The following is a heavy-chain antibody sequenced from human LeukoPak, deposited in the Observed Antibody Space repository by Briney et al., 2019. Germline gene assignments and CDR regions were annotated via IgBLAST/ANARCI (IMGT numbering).Heavy chain of an antibody. Sequence: SETLSLTCAVSGGSISRGGYSGSWIRQPPGEGLEWVGYIYHSGSTYYNPSLKRRVPILVGRSKNQVSLKLSSVTAADTALYYCASSPLQADAFDIWGQGTMVTVSS. J-gene: IGHJ3*02. CDR2: IYHSGST. CDR1: GGSISRGGYS. CDR3: ASSPLQADAFDI. V-gene: IGHV4-30-2*01.